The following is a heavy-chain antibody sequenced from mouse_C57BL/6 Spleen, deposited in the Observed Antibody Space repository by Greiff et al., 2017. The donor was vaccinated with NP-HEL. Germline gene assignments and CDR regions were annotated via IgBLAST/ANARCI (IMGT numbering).Heavy chain of an antibody. J-gene: IGHJ4*01. D-gene: IGHD2-4*01. CDR3: ADYDDAMDY. Sequence: VQLKDSGGGLVKPGGSLKLSCAASGFTFSDYRMHWVRQAPEKGLEWVAYISSGSSTIYYADTVKGRFTISRDNAKNTLFLQMTSLRSEDTAMYYCADYDDAMDYWGQGTSVTVSS. CDR1: GFTFSDYR. V-gene: IGHV5-17*01. CDR2: ISSGSSTI.